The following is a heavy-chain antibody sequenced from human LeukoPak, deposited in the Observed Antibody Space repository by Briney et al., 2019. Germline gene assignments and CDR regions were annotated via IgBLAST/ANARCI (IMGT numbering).Heavy chain of an antibody. J-gene: IGHJ4*02. CDR2: INPSGGST. V-gene: IGHV1-46*01. CDR3: ARGSGITIFGVVIYLDY. D-gene: IGHD3-3*01. CDR1: GYTFTSYY. Sequence: GASVKVSCKASGYTFTSYYMHWVRQAPGQGLEWMGIINPSGGSTSYAQKFQGRVTMTRDTSTSTVYMEMSSLRSEDTAVYYCARGSGITIFGVVIYLDYWGQGTLVTVSS.